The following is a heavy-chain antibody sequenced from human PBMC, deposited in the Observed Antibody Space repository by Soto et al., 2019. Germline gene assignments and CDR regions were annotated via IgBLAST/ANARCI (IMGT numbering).Heavy chain of an antibody. CDR2: ISYDGSNK. J-gene: IGHJ4*02. D-gene: IGHD3-3*01. V-gene: IGHV3-30*18. Sequence: QVQLVESGGGVVQPGRSLRLSCAASGFTFSSYGMHWVRQAPGKGLEWVAVISYDGSNKYYADSVKGRFTISRDNSKNTLYLQMNSLRAEDTAVYYCAKGERGQDFWSGYYSGWGQGTLVTVSS. CDR3: AKGERGQDFWSGYYSG. CDR1: GFTFSSYG.